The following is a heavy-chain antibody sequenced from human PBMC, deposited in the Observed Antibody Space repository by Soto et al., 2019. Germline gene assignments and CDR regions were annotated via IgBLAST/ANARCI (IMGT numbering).Heavy chain of an antibody. CDR2: ISAYNGNT. Sequence: ASVKVSCKASGYTFASYGISWVRQAPGQGLEWMGWISAYNGNTNYAQTLQGRVTMTTDTSTSTAYMELRSLRSGDTAVYYCARASYYDFWSSSGGGYYYYYGMDVWGQGTTVTVSS. CDR1: GYTFASYG. CDR3: ARASYYDFWSSSGGGYYYYYGMDV. V-gene: IGHV1-18*01. D-gene: IGHD3-3*01. J-gene: IGHJ6*02.